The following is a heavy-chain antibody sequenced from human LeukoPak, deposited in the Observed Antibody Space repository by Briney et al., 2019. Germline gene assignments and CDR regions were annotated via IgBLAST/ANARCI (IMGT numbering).Heavy chain of an antibody. CDR1: GFTFSSYS. Sequence: GGSLRLSCAASGFTFSSYSMNWVRQAPGKGPEWVSSISSSSLYIYYADSVKGRFTISRDNAMNSLYLQMNSLRVEDTAVYYCARDPGIAAAGTVGYFDSWGQGILVTVSS. J-gene: IGHJ4*02. CDR3: ARDPGIAAAGTVGYFDS. V-gene: IGHV3-21*01. D-gene: IGHD6-13*01. CDR2: ISSSSLYI.